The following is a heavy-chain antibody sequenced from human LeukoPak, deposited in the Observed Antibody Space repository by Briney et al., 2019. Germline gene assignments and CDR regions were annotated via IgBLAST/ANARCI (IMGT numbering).Heavy chain of an antibody. Sequence: GGSLLLSCAASGFTFSNYWMGWVRQAPGKRPEWVANMNIDGSEKYYADSVKGRFTISRDNAKNSLYLQMNSLRAEDTAVYYCAREMRYSSGYFDYWGQGTLVTVSS. J-gene: IGHJ4*02. CDR1: GFTFSNYW. CDR2: MNIDGSEK. V-gene: IGHV3-7*03. D-gene: IGHD6-19*01. CDR3: AREMRYSSGYFDY.